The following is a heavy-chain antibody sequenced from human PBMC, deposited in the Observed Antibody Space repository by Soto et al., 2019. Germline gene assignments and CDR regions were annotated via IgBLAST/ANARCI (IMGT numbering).Heavy chain of an antibody. CDR2: IWHDGSSE. J-gene: IGHJ4*02. CDR1: GFPFTNYA. Sequence: GGSLRLYYAASGFPFTNYAMHWVRHAPGKGREWVAVIWHDGSSEHYADSVKGRFRIARDNSNNTLYLQMNSLRGEDTALYYCARDDVSMVTTFLDYWGLGTLVTVSS. D-gene: IGHD2-21*02. CDR3: ARDDVSMVTTFLDY. V-gene: IGHV3-33*01.